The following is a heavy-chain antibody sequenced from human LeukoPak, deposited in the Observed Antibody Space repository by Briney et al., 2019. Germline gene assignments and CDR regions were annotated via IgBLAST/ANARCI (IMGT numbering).Heavy chain of an antibody. CDR1: GFTVSSNY. V-gene: IGHV3-23*01. Sequence: SGGSLRLSCAASGFTVSSNYMNWVRQSPVKGLEWVSGLSGSGDRTYYTDSVKGRFTISRDNSKNTVYLQMNTLRAEDTALYYCARGGTLVRGGDPFDYWGQGTLVTVSS. D-gene: IGHD3-10*01. J-gene: IGHJ4*02. CDR2: LSGSGDRT. CDR3: ARGGTLVRGGDPFDY.